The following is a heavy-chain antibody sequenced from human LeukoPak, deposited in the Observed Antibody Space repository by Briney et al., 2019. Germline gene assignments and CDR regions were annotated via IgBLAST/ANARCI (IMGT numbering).Heavy chain of an antibody. D-gene: IGHD3-22*01. J-gene: IGHJ4*02. V-gene: IGHV4-31*03. CDR1: GGSISSGGYY. CDR3: AKGSYYDSSGSFYFDY. Sequence: SETLSLTCTVSGGSISSGGYYWSWIRQHPGKGLEWIGYIYYSGSTYYNPSLKSRVTISVDTSKNQFSLKLGSVTAADTAAYYCAKGSYYDSSGSFYFDYWGQGTLVTVSS. CDR2: IYYSGST.